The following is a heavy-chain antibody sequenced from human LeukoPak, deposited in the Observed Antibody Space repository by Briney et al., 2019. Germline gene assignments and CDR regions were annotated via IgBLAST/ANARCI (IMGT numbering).Heavy chain of an antibody. CDR3: ARVAWPHYFDY. D-gene: IGHD2-21*01. CDR2: IKEDGSEK. J-gene: IGHJ4*02. Sequence: PGGPLRLSCAASGFSFRSCWMSWVRQAPGKGLEWVANIKEDGSEKYYVDSVKGRFTISRDNAKNALYLQMNSLRAEDTAVYYCARVAWPHYFDYGGQGTLVTVSS. CDR1: GFSFRSCW. V-gene: IGHV3-7*01.